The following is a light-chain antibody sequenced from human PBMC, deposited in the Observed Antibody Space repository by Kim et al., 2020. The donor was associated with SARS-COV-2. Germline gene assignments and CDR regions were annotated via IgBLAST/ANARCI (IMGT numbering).Light chain of an antibody. J-gene: IGLJ3*02. CDR1: NTDVGNQG. CDR2: RND. V-gene: IGLV10-54*01. CDR3: SAWDFTISAWV. Sequence: QTPTLTGSGTNTDVGNQGVAWRQQRRGHPPKLLSYRNDNRPSGISERVSASRSGNTASLTITVLQPEDEADYYCSAWDFTISAWVFGGGTQLTVL.